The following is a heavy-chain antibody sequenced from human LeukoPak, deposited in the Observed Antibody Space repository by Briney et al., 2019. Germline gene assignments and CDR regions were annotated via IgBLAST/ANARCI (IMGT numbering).Heavy chain of an antibody. D-gene: IGHD4-23*01. CDR2: IYYSGST. CDR1: GGSVSSGIYY. J-gene: IGHJ4*02. V-gene: IGHV4-61*01. CDR3: ARDIAYGANSLDY. Sequence: PSETLSLTCTVSGGSVSSGIYYWTWIWQPPGKGLEWIGYIYYSGSTNYNPSLKSRVTISVDTSKNQFSLKLSSVTAADTAVYYCARDIAYGANSLDYWGQGTLVTVSS.